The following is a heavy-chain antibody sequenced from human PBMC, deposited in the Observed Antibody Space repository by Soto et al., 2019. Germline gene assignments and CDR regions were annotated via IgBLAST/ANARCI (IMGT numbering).Heavy chain of an antibody. J-gene: IGHJ4*02. CDR2: INPYDGGT. CDR3: ARDSPFDY. CDR1: GYSFTGYY. Sequence: VASVKVSCKTSGYSFTGYYLHWVRQAPGQGLEWMGWINPYDGGTNYAQSFQGRVTMARDTSISTAYMELTSLRSDDTAMYYCARDSPFDYWGQGTPVTVSS. V-gene: IGHV1-2*02.